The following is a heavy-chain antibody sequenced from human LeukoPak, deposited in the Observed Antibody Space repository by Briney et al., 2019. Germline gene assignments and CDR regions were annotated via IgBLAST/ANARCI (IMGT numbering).Heavy chain of an antibody. Sequence: GGSLRLSCAASGFTFSSYSMNWVRQAPGKGLEWVSSISSSSSYIYYADSVKGRFTISRDNAKNSLYLQMNSLRAEDTAVYYCARVHSSGWYRDWGQGTLVTVSS. CDR3: ARVHSSGWYRD. J-gene: IGHJ4*02. V-gene: IGHV3-21*01. CDR2: ISSSSSYI. D-gene: IGHD6-19*01. CDR1: GFTFSSYS.